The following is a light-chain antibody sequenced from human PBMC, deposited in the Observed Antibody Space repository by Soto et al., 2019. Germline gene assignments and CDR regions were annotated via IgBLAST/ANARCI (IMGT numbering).Light chain of an antibody. Sequence: EIVLTQSPGPLSLSPGEGATLSCRASQSVSSSYLAWYQQKPGQAPRLLIYGASSRATGIPDRFSGSGSGTDFPLSISRLEPEDFAVYYCQQYGSSPRFTFGPGTKVDMK. CDR1: QSVSSSY. V-gene: IGKV3-20*01. CDR3: QQYGSSPRFT. J-gene: IGKJ3*01. CDR2: GAS.